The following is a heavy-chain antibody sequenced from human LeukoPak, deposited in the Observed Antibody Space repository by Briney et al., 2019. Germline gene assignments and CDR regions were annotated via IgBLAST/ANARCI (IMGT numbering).Heavy chain of an antibody. Sequence: GGSLRLSCAASGFTFSSYSMNWVRQAPGKGLEWVSSISSSSTYIYYADSVKGRFTISRDNAKNSLYLQMNSLRAEDTAVYYCARLSGTYSRDYWGQGTLVTVSS. D-gene: IGHD1-7*01. CDR1: GFTFSSYS. J-gene: IGHJ4*02. CDR2: ISSSSTYI. CDR3: ARLSGTYSRDY. V-gene: IGHV3-21*01.